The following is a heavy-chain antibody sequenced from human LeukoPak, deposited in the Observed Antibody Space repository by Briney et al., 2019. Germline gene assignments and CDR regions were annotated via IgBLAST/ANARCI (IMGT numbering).Heavy chain of an antibody. D-gene: IGHD3-22*01. CDR2: ISGSSSTV. CDR3: ARIDSRGDLSFDF. CDR1: GFTFNFYN. J-gene: IGHJ4*02. Sequence: GGSLRLSCAASGFTFNFYNMNWVRQAPGKGLEWLSYISGSSSTVHYADSVKGRFTVSRDNAKNSLYLQMDSLRAEDTAVYYCARIDSRGDLSFDFWGKGTLVTVAS. V-gene: IGHV3-48*01.